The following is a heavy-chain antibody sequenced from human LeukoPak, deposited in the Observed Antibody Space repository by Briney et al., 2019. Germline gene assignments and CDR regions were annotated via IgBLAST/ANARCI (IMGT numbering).Heavy chain of an antibody. CDR1: GDSVTSSSYY. Sequence: SETLSLTCTVSGDSVTSSSYYWGWIRQPPGKGLEWIGSIYYSGSTYYNPSLKSRVTISVDTSKNQFSLKLSSVTAADTAVYYCASVQLTYYFDYWGQGTLVTVSS. CDR3: ASVQLTYYFDY. D-gene: IGHD6-6*01. V-gene: IGHV4-39*07. J-gene: IGHJ4*02. CDR2: IYYSGST.